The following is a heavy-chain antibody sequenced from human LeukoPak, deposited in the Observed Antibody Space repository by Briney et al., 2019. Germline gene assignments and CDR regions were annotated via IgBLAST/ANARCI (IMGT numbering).Heavy chain of an antibody. CDR2: MYSGGST. J-gene: IGHJ4*02. V-gene: IGHV3-53*01. CDR3: ATESKDRYPEY. CDR1: GFTVSSNY. Sequence: PGGSLRLSCAASGFTVSSNYMSWVRQAPGKGLEWVSVMYSGGSTYYADSVKGRFTISRDNPKNTLYLQMNSLRAEDTAVYYCATESKDRYPEYWGQGTLVTVSS. D-gene: IGHD2-15*01.